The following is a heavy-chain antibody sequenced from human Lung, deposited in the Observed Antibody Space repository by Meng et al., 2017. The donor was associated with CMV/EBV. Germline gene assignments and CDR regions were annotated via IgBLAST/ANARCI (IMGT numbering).Heavy chain of an antibody. CDR1: TGSISSSSYY. V-gene: IGHV4-39*02. CDR2: IYYSGST. J-gene: IGHJ6*02. Sequence: LSLSXTLSTGSISSSSYYWGWIRQPPGKGLEWIGSIYYSGSTYYNPSLKRRVTISVDTSKNQFSLKLSSVTAADTAVYYCARDATIFGVVDPYYYGMDVWGQGTTVTVSS. D-gene: IGHD3-3*01. CDR3: ARDATIFGVVDPYYYGMDV.